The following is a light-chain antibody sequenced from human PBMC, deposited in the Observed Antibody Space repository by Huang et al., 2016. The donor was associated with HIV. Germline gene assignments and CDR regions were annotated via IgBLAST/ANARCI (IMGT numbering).Light chain of an antibody. CDR2: GSS. CDR1: RSVRTN. V-gene: IGKV3-15*01. Sequence: EIVMTQSPATLSVSPGQSVTLSCRANRSVRTNLAWYQQRQGQAPRLLIDGSSTRAPGIPARFSGSGSGTDFSLTISSLQSEDFALYYCHQYNNWLLSFGGGTRV. CDR3: HQYNNWLLS. J-gene: IGKJ4*01.